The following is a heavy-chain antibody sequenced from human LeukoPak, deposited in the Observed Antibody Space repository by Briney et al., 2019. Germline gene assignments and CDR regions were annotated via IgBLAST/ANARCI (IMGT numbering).Heavy chain of an antibody. CDR1: GXXXXNYX. V-gene: IGHV5-51*01. Sequence: GXXXXNYXXXWVRQMPGKGLEWMGIIYPGDSDTRYSPSFQGQVTISADKSISTAYLQWSSLKASDTAMYYCARQPGAGWFDPWGQGTLVTVSS. D-gene: IGHD3-10*01. CDR2: IYPGDSDT. CDR3: ARQPGAGWFDP. J-gene: IGHJ5*02.